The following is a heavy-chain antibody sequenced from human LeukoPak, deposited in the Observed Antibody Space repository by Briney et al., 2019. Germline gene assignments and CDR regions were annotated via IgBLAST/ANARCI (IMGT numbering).Heavy chain of an antibody. D-gene: IGHD3-10*01. CDR3: AKGPQGLLWFGELRY. CDR1: GFTFSSYA. CDR2: ISGSGGST. V-gene: IGHV3-23*01. Sequence: GGSLRLSCAASGFTFSSYAMSWVRQAPGKGLEWVSAISGSGGSTYYADSVKGRFTISRDNSKSTLYLQMNSLRAEDTAVYYCAKGPQGLLWFGELRYWGQGTLVTVSS. J-gene: IGHJ4*02.